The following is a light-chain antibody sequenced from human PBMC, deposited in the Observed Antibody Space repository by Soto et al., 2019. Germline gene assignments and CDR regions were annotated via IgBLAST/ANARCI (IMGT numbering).Light chain of an antibody. Sequence: DIVLTQTPLSLSVTPGQPASISCKSSQSLPQSDGKTYLYWYLQKAGQPPQLLIYEVSNRVSGVPDRFSGSGSGTDFTLRISRVEAEDVGLYYCMQSIQLPWTFGQGTKVEIK. J-gene: IGKJ1*01. CDR1: QSLPQSDGKTY. CDR2: EVS. CDR3: MQSIQLPWT. V-gene: IGKV2D-29*01.